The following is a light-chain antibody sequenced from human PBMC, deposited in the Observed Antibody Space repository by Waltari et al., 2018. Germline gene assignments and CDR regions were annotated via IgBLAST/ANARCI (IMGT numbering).Light chain of an antibody. Sequence: DIVLTQSPGTLFLSPGEGATLSCRASRSVSRTLAWYQQKPVQAPRLLIYGASRRATGIPDSFSGSGSGTDFSLTISRLEPDDSAVYFCQHYVSLPATFGQGTKVEIK. CDR2: GAS. CDR3: QHYVSLPAT. J-gene: IGKJ1*01. V-gene: IGKV3-20*01. CDR1: RSVSRT.